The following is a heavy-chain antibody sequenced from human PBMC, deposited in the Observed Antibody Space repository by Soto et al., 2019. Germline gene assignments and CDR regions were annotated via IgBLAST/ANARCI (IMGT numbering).Heavy chain of an antibody. V-gene: IGHV1-3*01. Sequence: GASVKVSCKASGYTFTSYAMHWVRQAPEQRLEWMGWINAGNGNTKYSQKFQGRVTITRDTSASTAYMELSSLRSEDTAVYYCARDSSQTIAAAGPIDYWGHGTLVTVSS. CDR2: INAGNGNT. J-gene: IGHJ4*01. D-gene: IGHD6-13*01. CDR1: GYTFTSYA. CDR3: ARDSSQTIAAAGPIDY.